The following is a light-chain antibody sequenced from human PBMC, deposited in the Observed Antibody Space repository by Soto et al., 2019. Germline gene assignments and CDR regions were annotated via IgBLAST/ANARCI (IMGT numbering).Light chain of an antibody. CDR3: SSFASTSPYV. Sequence: QSALTQPASVSGSPGQSITISCTGSSSDVGGYNPVSWYQQHPGKVPKLMIYEVSNRPSGVSNRFSASKSGNTASLTISGLQAEDEADYYCSSFASTSPYVFGTGTKLTVL. V-gene: IGLV2-14*01. J-gene: IGLJ1*01. CDR1: SSDVGGYNP. CDR2: EVS.